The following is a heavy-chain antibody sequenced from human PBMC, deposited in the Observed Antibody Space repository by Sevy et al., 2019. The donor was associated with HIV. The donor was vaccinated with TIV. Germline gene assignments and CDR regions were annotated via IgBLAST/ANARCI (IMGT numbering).Heavy chain of an antibody. CDR2: INHSGST. CDR1: GGSFSGYY. CDR3: ARLAIFGVVKLYYYYYGMDV. D-gene: IGHD3-3*01. Sequence: KQSQTLSLTCAVYGGSFSGYYWSWIHQPPGKGLEWIGEINHSGSTNYNPSLKSRVTISVDTSKNQFSLKLSSVTAADTAVYYCARLAIFGVVKLYYYYYGMDVWGQGTTVTVSS. J-gene: IGHJ6*02. V-gene: IGHV4-34*01.